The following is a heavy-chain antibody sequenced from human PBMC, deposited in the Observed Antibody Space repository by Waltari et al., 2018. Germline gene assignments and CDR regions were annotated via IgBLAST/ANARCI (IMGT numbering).Heavy chain of an antibody. CDR2: IIPILGIA. D-gene: IGHD3-22*01. CDR3: ARDIPPGAKAYYDSSLLPGI. J-gene: IGHJ3*02. V-gene: IGHV1-69*10. CDR1: GGTFSSYA. Sequence: QVQLVQSGAEVKKPGSSVKVSCKASGGTFSSYAISWVRQAPGQGLEWMGGIIPILGIANYAQKFQGRVTITADKSTSTAYMELSSLRSEDTAVYYCARDIPPGAKAYYDSSLLPGIWGQGTMVTVSS.